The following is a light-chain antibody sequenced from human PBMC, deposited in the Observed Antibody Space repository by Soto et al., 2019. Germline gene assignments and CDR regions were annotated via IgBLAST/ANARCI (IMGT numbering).Light chain of an antibody. Sequence: EIVLTQSPGTLFLSPGERATLSCRASQSISSRYFAWYLQKPGQAPRLLIYGASSRATGIPDRFSGSGSGTDFTLTISRLEPEDFAVYYCQQYSSSPWTFGQGTKVEIK. CDR3: QQYSSSPWT. CDR1: QSISSRY. J-gene: IGKJ1*01. CDR2: GAS. V-gene: IGKV3-20*01.